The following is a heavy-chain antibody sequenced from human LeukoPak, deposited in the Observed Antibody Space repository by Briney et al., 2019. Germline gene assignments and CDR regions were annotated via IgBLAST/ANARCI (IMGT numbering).Heavy chain of an antibody. CDR1: GYTFTSYD. D-gene: IGHD6-19*01. CDR3: ARRSSGWSGVVY. CDR2: MNPNSGNT. Sequence: ASVKVSCKASGYTFTSYDINWVRQATGQGLEWMGWMNPNSGNTGYAQKFQGRVTMTRNTSISTAYMELSSLRSEDTAVYYCARRSSGWSGVVYWGQGTLVTVSS. J-gene: IGHJ4*02. V-gene: IGHV1-8*01.